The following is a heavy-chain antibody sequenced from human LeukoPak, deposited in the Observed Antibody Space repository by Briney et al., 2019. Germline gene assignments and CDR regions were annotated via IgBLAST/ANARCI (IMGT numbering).Heavy chain of an antibody. Sequence: PSETLSLTCTVSGGSISSSSYYWGWIRQPPGKGLEWIGSIYYSGSTYYNPSLKSRVTISVDTSKNQFSLKLSSVTAADTAVYYCARQAGDYVPYDYWGQGTLVTVSS. CDR3: ARQAGDYVPYDY. CDR1: GGSISSSSYY. CDR2: IYYSGST. D-gene: IGHD4-17*01. J-gene: IGHJ4*02. V-gene: IGHV4-39*01.